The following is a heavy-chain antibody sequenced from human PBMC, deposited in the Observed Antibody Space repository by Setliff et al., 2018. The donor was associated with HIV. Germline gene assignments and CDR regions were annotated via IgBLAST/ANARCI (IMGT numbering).Heavy chain of an antibody. CDR2: IYYSGST. Sequence: SETLSLTCTVSGGSISSGSYYWGWIRQPPGKGLEWIGSIYYSGSTYYNPSLQSRVTISVDTSKNLFSLRLSSVTASDTAVYYCARQAIFGYYVSSGYLDYWGQGTLVTVSS. D-gene: IGHD3-22*01. CDR3: ARQAIFGYYVSSGYLDY. J-gene: IGHJ4*02. CDR1: GGSISSGSYY. V-gene: IGHV4-39*01.